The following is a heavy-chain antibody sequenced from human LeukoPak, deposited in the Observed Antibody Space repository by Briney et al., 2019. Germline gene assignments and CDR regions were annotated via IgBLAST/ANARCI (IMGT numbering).Heavy chain of an antibody. CDR3: ARPYGSGSYYR. J-gene: IGHJ4*02. CDR2: IYYIGST. CDR1: GGSFSSSSYY. V-gene: IGHV4-39*01. Sequence: SETLSLTCTVPGGSFSSSSYYWGWIRQPPGKGLEWIGSIYYIGSTYYHPSLKSRVTISVDTSKNQFSLKLSSVTAADTAVYYCARPYGSGSYYRWGQGTLVTVSS. D-gene: IGHD3-10*01.